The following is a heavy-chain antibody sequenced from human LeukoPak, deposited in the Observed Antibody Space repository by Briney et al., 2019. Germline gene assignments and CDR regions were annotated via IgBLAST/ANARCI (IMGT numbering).Heavy chain of an antibody. CDR2: ITSGSSYI. J-gene: IGHJ4*02. Sequence: PGGSLRLSCAASGFTFSSYNMNWVRQAPGKGLEWVSSITSGSSYIYYADSVKGRFTISRDNAKNSLYLQMNSLRAEDTAVYYCARDKLMGDSYFVYWGQGSLVTVSS. CDR3: ARDKLMGDSYFVY. V-gene: IGHV3-21*01. D-gene: IGHD2-21*02. CDR1: GFTFSSYN.